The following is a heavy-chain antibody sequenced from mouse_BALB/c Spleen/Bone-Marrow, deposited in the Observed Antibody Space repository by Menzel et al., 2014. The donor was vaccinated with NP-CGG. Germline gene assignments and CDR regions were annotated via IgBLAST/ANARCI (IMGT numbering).Heavy chain of an antibody. CDR2: INPDSSTI. CDR1: GLDFSRYW. V-gene: IGHV4-1*02. Sequence: EVQLQQSGGGLVLPGGSLKLSCAASGLDFSRYWMSWVRQAPGKGLEWIGEINPDSSTINYTPSLKDKFIISRDNAKNTLYLRLNKVRSEDTALYFCARPDYYGYLNYWGQGTTLTVSS. CDR3: ARPDYYGYLNY. J-gene: IGHJ2*01. D-gene: IGHD1-1*01.